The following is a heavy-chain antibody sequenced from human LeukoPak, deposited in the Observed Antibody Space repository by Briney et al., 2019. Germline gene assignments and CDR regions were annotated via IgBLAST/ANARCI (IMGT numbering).Heavy chain of an antibody. D-gene: IGHD2/OR15-2a*01. J-gene: IGHJ6*02. CDR1: GGSFSGYY. V-gene: IGHV4-34*01. Sequence: SETLSLTCAVYGGSFSGYYWSWIRQPPGKGLEWIGEINHSGSTNYNPSLKSRVTISVDTSKNQFSLKLSSVTAADTAVYYCARDSAFNPRYYYGMDVWGQGTTVTVSS. CDR3: ARDSAFNPRYYYGMDV. CDR2: INHSGST.